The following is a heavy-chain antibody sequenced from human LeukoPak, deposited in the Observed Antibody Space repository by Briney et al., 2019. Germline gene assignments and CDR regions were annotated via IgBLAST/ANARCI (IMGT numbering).Heavy chain of an antibody. CDR1: GFTFSSYT. V-gene: IGHV3-23*01. D-gene: IGHD3-16*01. CDR2: ISGSGGST. Sequence: GGSLRLSCAASGFTFSSYTMTWVRQAPGKGLEWVSGISGSGGSTYYADSVKGRFTISRDNSKNTLYLQMNSLRAEDTAVYYCARSRGPNTFGGVHDYWGQGTLVTVSS. J-gene: IGHJ4*02. CDR3: ARSRGPNTFGGVHDY.